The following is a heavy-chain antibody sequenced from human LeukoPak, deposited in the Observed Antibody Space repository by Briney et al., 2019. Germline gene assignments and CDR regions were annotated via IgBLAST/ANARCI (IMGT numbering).Heavy chain of an antibody. CDR2: ISSDGKTM. Sequence: GGSLRLSCEASGFIFSDYGMNWVRQTAGKGLEWVSYISSDGKTMYYTDSVRGRFTISRDNTDNSMFLQMNSLRAEDAAVYYCAELGITMIGGVWGKGTTVTISS. CDR3: AELGITMIGGV. J-gene: IGHJ6*04. CDR1: GFIFSDYG. V-gene: IGHV3-48*03. D-gene: IGHD3-10*02.